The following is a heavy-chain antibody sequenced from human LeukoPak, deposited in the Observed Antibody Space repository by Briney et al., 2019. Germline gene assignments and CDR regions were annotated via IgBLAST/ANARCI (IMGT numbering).Heavy chain of an antibody. CDR2: ISSGGKSI. Sequence: GGSLRLSCGASGXNFSTYSMNWVRQAPGKGLEWVSYISSGGKSIAYADSVKGRFTISRDNAKNLLYLQLNSLRNEDTAVYYCASRRSGFDPWGQGTLATVSS. V-gene: IGHV3-48*02. J-gene: IGHJ5*02. CDR1: GXNFSTYS. CDR3: ASRRSGFDP.